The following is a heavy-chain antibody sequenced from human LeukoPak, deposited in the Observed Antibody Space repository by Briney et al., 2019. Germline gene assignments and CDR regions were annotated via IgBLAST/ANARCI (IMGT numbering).Heavy chain of an antibody. J-gene: IGHJ4*02. D-gene: IGHD2-2*01. CDR3: AKVVVVPAAGIDPDDY. CDR2: INSDGSST. V-gene: IGHV3-74*01. Sequence: GGSLRLSCAAPGFTFSSYWMHWVRQAPGKGLVWVSRINSDGSSTSYADSVKGRFTISRDNSKNTLYLQMNSLRAEDTAVYYCAKVVVVPAAGIDPDDYWGQGTLVTVSS. CDR1: GFTFSSYW.